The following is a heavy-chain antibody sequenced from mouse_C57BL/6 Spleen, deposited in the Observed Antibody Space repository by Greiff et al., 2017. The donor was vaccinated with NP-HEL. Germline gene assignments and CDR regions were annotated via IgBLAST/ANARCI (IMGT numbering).Heavy chain of an antibody. CDR2: IYPRDGST. V-gene: IGHV1-85*01. J-gene: IGHJ4*01. CDR3: ARSASITTVDYYAMDY. CDR1: GYTFTSYD. Sequence: QVHVKQSGPELVKPGASVKLSCKASGYTFTSYDINWVKQRPGQGLEWIGWIYPRDGSTKYNEKFKGKATLTVDTSSSTAYMELHSLTSEDSAVYFCARSASITTVDYYAMDYWGQGTSVTVSS. D-gene: IGHD1-1*01.